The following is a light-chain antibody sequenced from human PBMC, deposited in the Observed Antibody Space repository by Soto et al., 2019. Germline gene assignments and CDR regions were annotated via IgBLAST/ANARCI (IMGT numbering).Light chain of an antibody. CDR2: DVN. CDR3: SSYTSSNTYV. J-gene: IGLJ1*01. V-gene: IGLV2-14*03. CDR1: SVDVGGFEY. Sequence: QSALTQPASVSGSPGQSIAISCTGTSVDVGGFEYVSWYQQHPGKVPKLMIXDVNXRPSGVSNRFSGSKSGNTASLTISGXXXXXXXDYFCSSYTSSNTYVFGTGTKLTVL.